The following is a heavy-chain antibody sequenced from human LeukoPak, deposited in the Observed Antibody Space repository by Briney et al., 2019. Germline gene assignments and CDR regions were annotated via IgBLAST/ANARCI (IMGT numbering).Heavy chain of an antibody. CDR2: INPNSGGT. J-gene: IGHJ3*02. CDR1: GYTFTGYY. Sequence: ASVKVSYKASGYTFTGYYMHWVRQAPGQGLEWMGWINPNSGGTNYAQKFQGRVTMTRDTSISTAYTELSRLRSDDTAVYYCARDKIREENYDYVWGSYRYTDAFDIWGQGTMVTVSS. V-gene: IGHV1-2*02. CDR3: ARDKIREENYDYVWGSYRYTDAFDI. D-gene: IGHD3-16*02.